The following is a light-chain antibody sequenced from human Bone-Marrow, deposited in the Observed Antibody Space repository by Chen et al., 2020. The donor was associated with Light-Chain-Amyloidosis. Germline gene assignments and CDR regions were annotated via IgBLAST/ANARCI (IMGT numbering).Light chain of an antibody. Sequence: VMTQSPVALSVSPGDTATLSCRASQSIRGNLAWYQQRPGQAPRLLIYGASARATGIPARFSGSGFETDFTLTISTIQSEDFAVYYCQQYNNWPLTFGQVTRVDIK. CDR3: QQYNNWPLT. CDR1: QSIRGN. J-gene: IGKJ1*01. CDR2: GAS. V-gene: IGKV3-15*01.